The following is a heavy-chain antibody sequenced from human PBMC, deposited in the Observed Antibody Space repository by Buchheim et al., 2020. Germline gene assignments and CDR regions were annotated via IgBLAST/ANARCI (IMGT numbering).Heavy chain of an antibody. CDR2: IRSKANSYAT. CDR3: TRLPTPRSSYDFWSTEGY. D-gene: IGHD3-3*01. Sequence: EVQLVESGGGLVQPGGSLKLSCAASGFTFSGSAMHWVRQASGKGLEWVGRIRSKANSYATAYAASVKGRFTISRDDSKNTAYLQMNSLKTEDTAVYYCTRLPTPRSSYDFWSTEGYWGQGTL. CDR1: GFTFSGSA. V-gene: IGHV3-73*02. J-gene: IGHJ4*02.